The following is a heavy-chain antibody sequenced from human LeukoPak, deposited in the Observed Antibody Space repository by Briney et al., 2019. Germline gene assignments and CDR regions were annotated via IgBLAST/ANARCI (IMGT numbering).Heavy chain of an antibody. CDR2: IYYSGST. CDR1: GGSISSGSYY. Sequence: SETLSLTCTVSGGSISSGSYYWGWIRQPPGKGLEWIGSIYYSGSTYYNPSLKSRVTISVDTSKNQFSLKLSSVTAADTAVYYCARGRDGRPRWFDPWGQGTLVTVSS. V-gene: IGHV4-39*07. J-gene: IGHJ5*02. CDR3: ARGRDGRPRWFDP.